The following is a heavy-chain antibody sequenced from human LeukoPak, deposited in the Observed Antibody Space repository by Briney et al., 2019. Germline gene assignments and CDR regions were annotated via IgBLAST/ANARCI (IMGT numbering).Heavy chain of an antibody. CDR1: GFTFSTSS. V-gene: IGHV3-48*02. CDR3: AESPYCSGGTCYSFWGY. J-gene: IGHJ4*02. D-gene: IGHD2-15*01. CDR2: ISSSSRDI. Sequence: GGSLRLSCAASGFTFSTSSMSWVRQAPGKGLEWVSYISSSSRDIFYADSVKGRFTISRDNAKNSLFLQMNSLRDDDTAVYYCAESPYCSGGTCYSFWGYWGQGTLVTVSS.